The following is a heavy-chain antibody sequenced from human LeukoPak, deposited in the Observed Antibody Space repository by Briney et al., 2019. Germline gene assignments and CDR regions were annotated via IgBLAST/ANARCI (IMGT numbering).Heavy chain of an antibody. Sequence: GGSLRLSRVTSGLTFTNHGFHWLRQAAGKGLEWVVFVRNDGFDTYHSNSVKGRFSISRDDSRNTVYLQMNSLTAEDTALYYCARDRGKDYFGDWGQGTQVTVSS. D-gene: IGHD4-23*01. CDR3: ARDRGKDYFGD. CDR1: GLTFTNHG. J-gene: IGHJ4*02. CDR2: VRNDGFDT. V-gene: IGHV3-30*02.